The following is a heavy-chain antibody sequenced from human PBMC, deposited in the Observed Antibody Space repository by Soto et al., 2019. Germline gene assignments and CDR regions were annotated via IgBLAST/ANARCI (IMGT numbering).Heavy chain of an antibody. D-gene: IGHD1-1*01. CDR2: IYYSGST. CDR3: ARVSVQLTNWFDP. CDR1: GGSISSGGYY. V-gene: IGHV4-31*03. Sequence: QVQLQESGPGLVKPSQTLSLTCTVSGGSISSGGYYWSWIRQHPGKGLEWIGYIYYSGSTYYNPSLKSRVXXSXDXXKNQFSLKLSSVTAADTAGYYCARVSVQLTNWFDPWGQGTLVTVSS. J-gene: IGHJ5*02.